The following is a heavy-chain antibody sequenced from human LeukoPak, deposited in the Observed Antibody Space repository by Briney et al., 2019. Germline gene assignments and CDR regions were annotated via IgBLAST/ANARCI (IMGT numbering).Heavy chain of an antibody. CDR3: AKAAKIPSYGDYPPDY. Sequence: PGGPLRLSCAASGFTFRSYAMSCVRHAPRKGLEWVSAISGSGGSTYYADSVKGRFTISRDNSKNTLYLQMNSLRAEDTAVYYCAKAAKIPSYGDYPPDYWGQGTLVTVSS. J-gene: IGHJ4*02. V-gene: IGHV3-23*01. D-gene: IGHD4-17*01. CDR2: ISGSGGST. CDR1: GFTFRSYA.